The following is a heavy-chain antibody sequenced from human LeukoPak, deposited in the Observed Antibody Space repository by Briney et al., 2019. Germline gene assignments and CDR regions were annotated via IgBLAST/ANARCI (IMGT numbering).Heavy chain of an antibody. CDR3: AKVGHYYDSSGYYDY. Sequence: GGSLRLSCAASGFTFSSYGMHWVRQAPGKGLEWVAVISYDGSNKYYADSVKGRFTISRDNSKNTLYLQMNSLRAEDTAVYYCAKVGHYYDSSGYYDYWGQGTLVTVSS. J-gene: IGHJ4*02. D-gene: IGHD3-22*01. CDR1: GFTFSSYG. V-gene: IGHV3-30*18. CDR2: ISYDGSNK.